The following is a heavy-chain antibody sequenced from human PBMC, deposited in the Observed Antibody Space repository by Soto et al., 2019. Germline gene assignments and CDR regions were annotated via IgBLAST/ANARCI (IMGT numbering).Heavy chain of an antibody. CDR3: AGRGYSYGSIDY. J-gene: IGHJ4*02. CDR2: IYHSGST. Sequence: PSETLSLTCAVSGGSISSGGYSWSWIRQPPGKGLEWIGYIYHSGSTYYNPSLKSRVTISVDRSKNQFSLKLSSVTAADTAVYYCAGRGYSYGSIDYWGQGTLVTVSS. V-gene: IGHV4-30-2*01. D-gene: IGHD5-18*01. CDR1: GGSISSGGYS.